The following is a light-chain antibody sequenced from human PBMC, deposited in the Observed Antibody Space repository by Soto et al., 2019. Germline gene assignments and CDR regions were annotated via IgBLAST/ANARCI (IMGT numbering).Light chain of an antibody. CDR3: QQANSFPIT. Sequence: EIQLTQSPFTLSPSAGETVTLTCRASQSVSGWLAWYQQKPGEAPKLLIYAASSLQSGVPSRFSGSGSGTDFTLTISSLQPEDFATYYCQQANSFPITFGQGTKVDIK. V-gene: IGKV1-12*01. CDR2: AAS. CDR1: QSVSGW. J-gene: IGKJ1*01.